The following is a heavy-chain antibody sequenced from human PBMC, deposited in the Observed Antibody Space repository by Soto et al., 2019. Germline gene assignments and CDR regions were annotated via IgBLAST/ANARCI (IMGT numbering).Heavy chain of an antibody. CDR3: ARGSIVATSDFDY. J-gene: IGHJ4*02. V-gene: IGHV1-18*04. CDR2: ISAYNGNT. D-gene: IGHD5-12*01. CDR1: GYTFTSYG. Sequence: ASVKVSCKASGYTFTSYGISWVRQAPGQGLEWMGWISAYNGNTNYAQKLQGRVTITADESTSTAYMELSSLRSEDTAVYYCARGSIVATSDFDYWGQGTLVTVSS.